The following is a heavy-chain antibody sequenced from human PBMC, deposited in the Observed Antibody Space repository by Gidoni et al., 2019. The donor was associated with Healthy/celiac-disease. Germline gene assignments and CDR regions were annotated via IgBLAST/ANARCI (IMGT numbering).Heavy chain of an antibody. CDR1: GFTFGSYA. CDR3: ARDYDYVWGSYRAVGY. V-gene: IGHV3-30-3*01. D-gene: IGHD3-16*02. Sequence: QVQLVESGGGVVQPGRSLSLSCAASGFTFGSYAMHWVRQAPGKGLEWVAVISYDGSNKYYADSVKGRFTISRDNSKNTLYLQMNSLRAEDTAVYYCARDYDYVWGSYRAVGYWGQGTLVTVSS. J-gene: IGHJ4*02. CDR2: ISYDGSNK.